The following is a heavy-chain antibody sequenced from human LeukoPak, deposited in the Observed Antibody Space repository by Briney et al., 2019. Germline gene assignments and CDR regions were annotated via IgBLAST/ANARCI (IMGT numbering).Heavy chain of an antibody. V-gene: IGHV6-1*01. CDR2: TYYRSKCYT. CDR3: ARTLTTVDY. Sequence: SQTLSLTCAISGDSVSSDIAAWNWIRQSPSSVLEWLGRTYYRSKCYTDYVVSVKSRININPDTSKNQFSLQLNSVTPEDTAVYYCARTLTTVDYWGQGTLVTVSS. CDR1: GDSVSSDIAA. D-gene: IGHD4-17*01. J-gene: IGHJ4*02.